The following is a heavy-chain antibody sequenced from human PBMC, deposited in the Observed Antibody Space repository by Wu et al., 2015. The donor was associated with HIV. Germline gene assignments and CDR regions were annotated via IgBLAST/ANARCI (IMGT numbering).Heavy chain of an antibody. CDR2: ISANGGGT. Sequence: QVQLVQSGAEVKNPGASVEVSCKAFGFTFSRHIISWVRQAPGQGLEWLGWISANGGGTKYAQKFQGRVTMTRDTSISTAYMELSRLRSDDTAVYFCARDFSGFYYYMDVWGKGTTVTVSS. V-gene: IGHV1-2*02. CDR1: GFTFSRHI. D-gene: IGHD3-10*01. J-gene: IGHJ6*03. CDR3: ARDFSGFYYYMDV.